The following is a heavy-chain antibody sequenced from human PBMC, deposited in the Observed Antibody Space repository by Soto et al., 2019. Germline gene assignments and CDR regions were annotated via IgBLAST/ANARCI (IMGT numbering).Heavy chain of an antibody. J-gene: IGHJ6*03. Sequence: VQLVESGGGLVKPGGSLRLSCAASGFTFSSYSMNWVRQAPGKGLEWVSSISSSSSYIYYADSVKGRFTISRDNAKNSLYLQMNSLRAEDTAVYYCARDYGDYSVYYYYYMDVWGKGTTVTVSS. D-gene: IGHD4-17*01. V-gene: IGHV3-21*01. CDR2: ISSSSSYI. CDR3: ARDYGDYSVYYYYYMDV. CDR1: GFTFSSYS.